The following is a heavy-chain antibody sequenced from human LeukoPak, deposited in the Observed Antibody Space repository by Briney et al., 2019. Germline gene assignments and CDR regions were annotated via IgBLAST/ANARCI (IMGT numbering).Heavy chain of an antibody. CDR2: LNPNSGDT. D-gene: IGHD2-2*01. CDR3: ATNEPVVPYYSYYGMDV. Sequence: ASVKVSCKASGYTFTGYYLHWVRQAPGQGLEWMGRLNPNSGDTDYAQKFQGRVTMTRDTSISTAYLELSRLKSDDTAMYYCATNEPVVPYYSYYGMDVWGQGTTVTVSS. V-gene: IGHV1-2*06. CDR1: GYTFTGYY. J-gene: IGHJ6*02.